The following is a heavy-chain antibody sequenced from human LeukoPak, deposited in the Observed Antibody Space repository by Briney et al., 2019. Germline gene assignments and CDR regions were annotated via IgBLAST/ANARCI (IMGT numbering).Heavy chain of an antibody. CDR3: ARGMTTGD. Sequence: GGSLTLSCAASGFTFSSFWMNWVRQAPGKGLEWVANIKHDGSEKYYVDSVKGRFTISRDNAKSSLFLQMNSLRVEDTAVYYCARGMTTGDWGQGTLVTVSS. V-gene: IGHV3-7*05. CDR1: GFTFSSFW. CDR2: IKHDGSEK. J-gene: IGHJ4*02. D-gene: IGHD4-17*01.